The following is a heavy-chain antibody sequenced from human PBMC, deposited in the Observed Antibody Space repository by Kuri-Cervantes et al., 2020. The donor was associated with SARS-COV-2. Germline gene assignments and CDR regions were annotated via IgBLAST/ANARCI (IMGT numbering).Heavy chain of an antibody. CDR2: SYYSRST. CDR3: ARGVIVPGPNDYYYYYGMDV. D-gene: IGHD3-16*02. J-gene: IGHJ6*02. V-gene: IGHV4-39*07. CDR1: GVSISSSSYD. Sequence: GSLRLSCTVSGVSISSSSYDWGWIRHPQGKGLEWIVSSYYSRSTNYNPSLKSRVTMSVDTSKNEFSLKLSSVTAADTAVYYCARGVIVPGPNDYYYYYGMDVWGQGTTVTVSS.